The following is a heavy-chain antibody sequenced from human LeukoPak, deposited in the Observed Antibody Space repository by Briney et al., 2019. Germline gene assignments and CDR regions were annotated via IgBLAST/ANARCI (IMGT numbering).Heavy chain of an antibody. V-gene: IGHV4-34*01. CDR1: GGSFSGYY. D-gene: IGHD1-1*01. CDR2: INYLGTT. CDR3: ARGLTGTMVRFSNYFYMDV. J-gene: IGHJ6*03. Sequence: EASETLSLTCGVHGGSFSGYYWTWIRQAPGKGLELIGEINYLGTTSYNPSLKSRVTLSVDTSKSQFSLRLRSVTAADTAVYYCARGLTGTMVRFSNYFYMDVWGNGTTVSVSS.